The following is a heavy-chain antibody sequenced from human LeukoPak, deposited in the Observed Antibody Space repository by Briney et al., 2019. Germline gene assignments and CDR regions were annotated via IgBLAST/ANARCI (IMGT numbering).Heavy chain of an antibody. CDR2: INPNSGGT. D-gene: IGHD3-3*01. J-gene: IGHJ4*02. CDR1: GYTFTGYY. Sequence: ASVKVSCKASGYTFTGYYMHWVRQAPGQGLEWMGWINPNSGGTNYAQKFQGRVTMTRDTSIGTAYMELSRLRSDDTAVYYCARDARFLEWATNNFDYWGQGTLVTVSS. CDR3: ARDARFLEWATNNFDY. V-gene: IGHV1-2*02.